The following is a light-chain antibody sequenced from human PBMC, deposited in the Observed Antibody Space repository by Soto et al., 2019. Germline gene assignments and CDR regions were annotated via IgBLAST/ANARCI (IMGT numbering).Light chain of an antibody. V-gene: IGKV3-11*01. J-gene: IGKJ2*01. Sequence: EIVLTQSPATLSLSPGERATLSCRASQSVSSYLAWYQQKPGQTPRLLIYDASNRATGIPARFSGSGPGTDFTLPISSLEPEDFAVYYCQQRSSWPRTFGQGTKLEIK. CDR3: QQRSSWPRT. CDR2: DAS. CDR1: QSVSSY.